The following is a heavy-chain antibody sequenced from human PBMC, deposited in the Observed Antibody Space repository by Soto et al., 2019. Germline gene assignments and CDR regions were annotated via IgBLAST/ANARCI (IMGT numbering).Heavy chain of an antibody. Sequence: EVQLVESGGGLVQPGGSLRLSCVASGFSFSNYNMNWVRQAPGKGLEWVSYITDSSDTVHYADSVRGRFTISRDNAESSLYLQMNSLRDEDTAVYFCARDFGHGYYLDYWGRGNLVTVSS. CDR1: GFSFSNYN. V-gene: IGHV3-48*02. D-gene: IGHD3-3*01. J-gene: IGHJ4*02. CDR3: ARDFGHGYYLDY. CDR2: ITDSSDTV.